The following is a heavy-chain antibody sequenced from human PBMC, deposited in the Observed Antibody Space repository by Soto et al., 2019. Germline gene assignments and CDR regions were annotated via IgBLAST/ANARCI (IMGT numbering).Heavy chain of an antibody. V-gene: IGHV4-59*08. J-gene: IGHJ5*02. Sequence: SETLSLTCTVSGGSISSYYWSWIRQPPGKGLEWIGYIYYSGSTNYNPSLKSRVTISVDTSKNQFSLKLSSATAADTAVYYCARQGIAARHRYNWFDPWGQGTLVTVSS. CDR2: IYYSGST. D-gene: IGHD6-6*01. CDR3: ARQGIAARHRYNWFDP. CDR1: GGSISSYY.